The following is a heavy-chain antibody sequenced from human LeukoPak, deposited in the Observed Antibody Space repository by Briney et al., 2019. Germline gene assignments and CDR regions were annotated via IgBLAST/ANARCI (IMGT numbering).Heavy chain of an antibody. J-gene: IGHJ6*02. Sequence: ASVKVSCKASGYTFINYGISWVRQAPGQGLEWMGWISVYNGDTNYEQKFQGRVTMTTDTSTNTAYMELRSLRSDDTAVYYCARDGASWRASLITFYYDAVDVWGQGTTVTVSS. CDR1: GYTFINYG. CDR3: ARDGASWRASLITFYYDAVDV. CDR2: ISVYNGDT. D-gene: IGHD3-10*01. V-gene: IGHV1-18*01.